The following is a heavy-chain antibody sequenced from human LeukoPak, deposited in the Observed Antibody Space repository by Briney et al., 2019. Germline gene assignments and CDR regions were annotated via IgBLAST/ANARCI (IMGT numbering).Heavy chain of an antibody. Sequence: GGLRLSCAASGFTFSSYGMSWVRQAPGKGLEWVSAMSGSGNSTYYAASLKGRFTIPRENSKNTLYLQMNSLRAEDTAVYYCAKDVVYDSRPYYFDYWGQGTLVTVSS. J-gene: IGHJ4*02. V-gene: IGHV3-23*01. CDR2: MSGSGNST. CDR3: AKDVVYDSRPYYFDY. CDR1: GFTFSSYG. D-gene: IGHD3-22*01.